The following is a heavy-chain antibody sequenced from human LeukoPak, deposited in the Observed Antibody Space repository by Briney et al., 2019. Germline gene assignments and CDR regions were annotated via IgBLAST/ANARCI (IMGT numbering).Heavy chain of an antibody. V-gene: IGHV1-69*04. CDR1: RGPFTPSA. J-gene: IGHJ4*02. CDR2: IIPMLGIA. Sequence: ASGKPSCSPSRGPFTPSAISRVSQAPGQGLGGMGSIIPMLGIANYAQKIQGRVTITTDKSTSTAYMELSSLRADDTAVYYWASVYSGYDNTIDYWGQGTQVTVSS. D-gene: IGHD5-12*01. CDR3: ASVYSGYDNTIDY.